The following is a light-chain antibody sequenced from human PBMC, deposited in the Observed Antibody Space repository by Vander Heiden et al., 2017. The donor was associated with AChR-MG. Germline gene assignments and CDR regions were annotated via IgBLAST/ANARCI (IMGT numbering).Light chain of an antibody. Sequence: DIQMTQSPSSLSASVGDRVTITCRASQSISSYLNWYQQKPGKAPKLLIYAASSLQSGVPSRFSGSGSGTDFTLTISSLQPEDFATYYCQQSASTLVTFGAGTKVEIK. CDR3: QQSASTLVT. J-gene: IGKJ4*01. V-gene: IGKV1-39*01. CDR2: AAS. CDR1: QSISSY.